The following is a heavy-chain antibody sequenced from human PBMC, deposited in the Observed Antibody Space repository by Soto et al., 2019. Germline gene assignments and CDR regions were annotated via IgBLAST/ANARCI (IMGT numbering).Heavy chain of an antibody. CDR2: IYPGDSDT. CDR1: GYSFTAYW. J-gene: IGHJ6*02. V-gene: IGHV5-51*01. Sequence: GESLKISCKGSGYSFTAYWIGWVRQMPGKGLEWMGIIYPGDSDTRYSPSFQGQVTISADKSISTAHLQWSSLKASDTAMYYCARHVLTGYYNFYYGMDVWGQGTTVTVSS. D-gene: IGHD3-9*01. CDR3: ARHVLTGYYNFYYGMDV.